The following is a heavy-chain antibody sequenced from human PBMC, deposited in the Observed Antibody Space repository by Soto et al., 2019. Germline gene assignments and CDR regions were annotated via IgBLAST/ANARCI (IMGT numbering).Heavy chain of an antibody. CDR2: ISAYNGNT. D-gene: IGHD2-15*01. J-gene: IGHJ4*02. Sequence: QVQLVQSGAELKKPGASVKVSCKASGYTFTSYGLSWVRQAPGQGLEWIGWISAYNGNTNYAQKLQGRVTITTDTSTSTAYMELRSLRSDDTAVYYCARDAYCSGGNCYRLGDFDYWGQGTLVTVSS. V-gene: IGHV1-18*01. CDR3: ARDAYCSGGNCYRLGDFDY. CDR1: GYTFTSYG.